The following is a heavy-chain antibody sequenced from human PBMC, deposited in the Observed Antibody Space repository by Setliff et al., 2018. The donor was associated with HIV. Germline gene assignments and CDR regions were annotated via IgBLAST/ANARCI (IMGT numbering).Heavy chain of an antibody. CDR3: ARKARFYYGMDV. Sequence: PGGSLRLSCAASGFTFSSYGMHWVRQAPGKGLEWVAVIWYDGSNKYYADSVKGRFTISRDNSKNTLYLQMNSLRDEDTAVYYCARKARFYYGMDVWGQGTTVTVSS. CDR2: IWYDGSNK. J-gene: IGHJ6*02. V-gene: IGHV3-33*01. CDR1: GFTFSSYG.